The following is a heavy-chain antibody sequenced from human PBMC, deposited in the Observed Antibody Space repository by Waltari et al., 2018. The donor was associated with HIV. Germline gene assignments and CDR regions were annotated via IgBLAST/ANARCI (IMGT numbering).Heavy chain of an antibody. CDR2: IYYRGST. D-gene: IGHD3-9*01. Sequence: QLHLQESGPGLVKPSETLSLTCTVSGGPISSSSYYWGWIRQPPEKGLEWIGSIYYRGSTYYTPSLKSRVIISVDTSKNQFSVKLSSVTAADTAVYYCARMGQTDDILTGHHYWGQGTLVTVSS. J-gene: IGHJ4*02. V-gene: IGHV4-39*01. CDR3: ARMGQTDDILTGHHY. CDR1: GGPISSSSYY.